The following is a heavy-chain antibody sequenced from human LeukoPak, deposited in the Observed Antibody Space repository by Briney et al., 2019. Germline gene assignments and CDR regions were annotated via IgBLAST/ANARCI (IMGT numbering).Heavy chain of an antibody. J-gene: IGHJ6*02. D-gene: IGHD5-18*01. CDR1: GFTFGDHA. CDR3: SRGPTQQWLYSGTDA. CDR2: IRSKAYGGTT. Sequence: GRSLRLSCTASGFTFGDHAMSWVRQAPGKGLEWLGLIRSKAYGGTTEYAASAKGRFTISRDDSKSIAYLQMNSLTTEDTAVYYCSRGPTQQWLYSGTDAWGQGTTVIVSS. V-gene: IGHV3-49*04.